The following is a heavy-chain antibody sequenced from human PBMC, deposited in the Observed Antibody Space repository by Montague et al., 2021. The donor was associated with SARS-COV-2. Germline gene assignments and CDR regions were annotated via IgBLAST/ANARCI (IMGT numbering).Heavy chain of an antibody. V-gene: IGHV3-33*01. D-gene: IGHD3-22*01. J-gene: IGHJ6*02. CDR1: GFPFSSYG. Sequence: SRRLSCAASGFPFSSYGMHWVRQAPGKGLEWVAVIWYDGSNKYYADSVKGRFTISRDNSKNTLYLQMNSLRAEDTAVYYCARDLAPYYYDSSGPELVDVWGQGTTVTVSS. CDR2: IWYDGSNK. CDR3: ARDLAPYYYDSSGPELVDV.